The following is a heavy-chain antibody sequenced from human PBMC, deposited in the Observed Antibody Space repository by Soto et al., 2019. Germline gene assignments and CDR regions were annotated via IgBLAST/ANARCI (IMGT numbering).Heavy chain of an antibody. CDR2: IKSKTDGGTT. V-gene: IGHV3-15*01. J-gene: IGHJ3*02. Sequence: EVQLVESGGGLVKPGGSLRLSCAASGFTFSNAWMSWVRQAPGKGLEWVGRIKSKTDGGTTDYAAPVKGRFTISRDDSKNTLYLQMNSLKTEDTAVYYCTTKGIRGYYDSSGYYVGDAFDIWGQGTMVTVSS. CDR1: GFTFSNAW. CDR3: TTKGIRGYYDSSGYYVGDAFDI. D-gene: IGHD3-22*01.